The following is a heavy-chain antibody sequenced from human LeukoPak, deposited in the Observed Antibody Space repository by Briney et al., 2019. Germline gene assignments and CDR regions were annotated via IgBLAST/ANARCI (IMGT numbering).Heavy chain of an antibody. Sequence: GGSLRLSCAASGFTFGDYAVTWVRQAPGKGLEWVANIKQDGSEKYYVDSVKGRFTISRDNAKNSLYLQMNSLRAEDTAVYYCAREKYGDYDYWGQGTLVTVSS. CDR2: IKQDGSEK. CDR1: GFTFGDYA. D-gene: IGHD4-17*01. CDR3: AREKYGDYDY. J-gene: IGHJ4*02. V-gene: IGHV3-7*01.